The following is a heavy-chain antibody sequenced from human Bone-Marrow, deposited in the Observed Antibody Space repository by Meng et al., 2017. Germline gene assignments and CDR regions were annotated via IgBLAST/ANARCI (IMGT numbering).Heavy chain of an antibody. D-gene: IGHD3-16*01. CDR3: AKARLWGDNWFDP. V-gene: IGHV4-34*01. CDR1: GGSFSGYY. J-gene: IGHJ5*02. CDR2: INHSGST. Sequence: QVQLQQWVAGLLKPSEARSLTCAVYGGSFSGYYWSWIRKTPGKGLEWIGEINHSGSTNYNPSLKSRVTISVDTSKNQFSLKLSSVTAADTAVYYCAKARLWGDNWFDPWGQGTLVTVSS.